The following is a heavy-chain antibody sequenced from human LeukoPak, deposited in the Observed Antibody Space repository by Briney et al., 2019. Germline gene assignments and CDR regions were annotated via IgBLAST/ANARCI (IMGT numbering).Heavy chain of an antibody. V-gene: IGHV1-46*01. J-gene: IGHJ4*02. CDR2: INTSGGST. CDR1: GYTFTNYY. D-gene: IGHD5-18*01. CDR3: ARDYSHGVGSDY. Sequence: GASLKVFCKASGYTFTNYYMHWVRQAPGQGLKWMGIINTSGGSTSYAQKFQGRITMTRDTSTSTVYMELSSLRSEDTAVYYCARDYSHGVGSDYWGQGTLVTVSS.